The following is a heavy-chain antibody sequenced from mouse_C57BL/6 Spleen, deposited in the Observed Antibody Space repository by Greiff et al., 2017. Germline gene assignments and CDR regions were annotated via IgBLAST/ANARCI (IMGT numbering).Heavy chain of an antibody. J-gene: IGHJ1*03. CDR2: ISSGSSTI. CDR3: ARLGTTVVARYWYFDV. V-gene: IGHV5-17*01. CDR1: GFTFSDYG. D-gene: IGHD1-1*01. Sequence: DVKLVESGGGLVKPGGSLKLSCAASGFTFSDYGMHWVRQAPEKGLEWVAYISSGSSTIYYADTVKGRFTISRDNAKNTLFLQMTSLRSEDTAMYYCARLGTTVVARYWYFDVWGTGTTVTVSS.